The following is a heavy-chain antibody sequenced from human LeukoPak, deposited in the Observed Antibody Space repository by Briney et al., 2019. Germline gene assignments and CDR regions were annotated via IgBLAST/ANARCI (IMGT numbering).Heavy chain of an antibody. CDR1: GGSISSGSYY. D-gene: IGHD4-11*01. Sequence: PSQTLSLTCTVSGGSISSGSYYWSWIRQPAGKGLEWIGRIYTSGSTNYNPSLKSRVTISVDTSKNQFSLKLSSVTAADTAVYYCATASLYSNTFDYWGQGTLVTVSS. J-gene: IGHJ4*02. CDR3: ATASLYSNTFDY. CDR2: IYTSGST. V-gene: IGHV4-61*02.